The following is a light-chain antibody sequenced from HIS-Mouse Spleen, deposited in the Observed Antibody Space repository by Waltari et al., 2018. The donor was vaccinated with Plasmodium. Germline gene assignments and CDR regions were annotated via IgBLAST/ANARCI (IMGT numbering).Light chain of an antibody. CDR3: SSYTSSSTVV. J-gene: IGLJ2*01. CDR1: SSDVGGYNY. CDR2: EVS. Sequence: QSALTPPASVSGSPGQSITISCTGTSSDVGGYNYVSWYQQHPGKAPKLMIYEVSNRPSGVSNRFSGSKSGHTASLTISGLQAEDEADYYCSSYTSSSTVVFGGGTKLTVL. V-gene: IGLV2-14*01.